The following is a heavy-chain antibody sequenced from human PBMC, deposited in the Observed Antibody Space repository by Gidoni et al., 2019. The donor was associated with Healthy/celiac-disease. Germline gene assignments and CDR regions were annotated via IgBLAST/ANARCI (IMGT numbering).Heavy chain of an antibody. J-gene: IGHJ4*02. D-gene: IGHD5-18*01. V-gene: IGHV4-61*02. CDR2: IYTSGST. CDR1: VGSISRGSYY. CDR3: ARGQLWPLESYFDY. Sequence: VQLQESVPGLVKPSQPLSLTCPVSVGSISRGSYYWSWIRQPAGKGLEWIGRIYTSGSTNYNPALKSRVTISVDTSKNQFSLKLSSVTAADTAVYYCARGQLWPLESYFDYWGQGTLVTVSS.